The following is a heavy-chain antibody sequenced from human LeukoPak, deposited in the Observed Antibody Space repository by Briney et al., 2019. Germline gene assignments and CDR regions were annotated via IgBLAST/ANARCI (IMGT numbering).Heavy chain of an antibody. CDR3: ASLGNRGYAFDL. Sequence: ASVKVSCKVSGYTLTELSMHWVRQAPGKGLEWMGGFDPEDGETIYAQKFQGRVTMTEDTSTDTAYMELSSLRSDDTAVYYCASLGNRGYAFDLWGQGTMVTVSS. D-gene: IGHD1-14*01. J-gene: IGHJ3*01. CDR2: FDPEDGET. CDR1: GYTLTELS. V-gene: IGHV1-24*01.